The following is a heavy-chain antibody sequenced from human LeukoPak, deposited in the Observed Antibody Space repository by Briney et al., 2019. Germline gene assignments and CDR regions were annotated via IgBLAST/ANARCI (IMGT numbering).Heavy chain of an antibody. Sequence: GGTLRLSCAASGFTFSSYWMHWVRQPPGKGLVWVSRINSDGSSTTYADPVKGRFTISRDNAKNTLYLQMNSLRADDTAVYYCAKVTAVASTGALDYWGQGTLVTVSS. CDR2: INSDGSST. CDR3: AKVTAVASTGALDY. D-gene: IGHD6-19*01. V-gene: IGHV3-74*01. CDR1: GFTFSSYW. J-gene: IGHJ4*02.